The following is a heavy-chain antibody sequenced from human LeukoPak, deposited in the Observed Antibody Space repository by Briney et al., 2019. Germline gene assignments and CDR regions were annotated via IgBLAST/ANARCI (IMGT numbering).Heavy chain of an antibody. D-gene: IGHD3-22*01. Sequence: AASVKVSCKVSGYTLTELSMHWVRQAPGKGLEWMGGFDPEDGETIHAQKFQGRVTMTEDTSTDTAYMELSSLRSEDTAVYYCATDLDYYDSSGYYYDDYWGQGTLVTVSS. V-gene: IGHV1-24*01. CDR2: FDPEDGET. CDR1: GYTLTELS. J-gene: IGHJ4*02. CDR3: ATDLDYYDSSGYYYDDY.